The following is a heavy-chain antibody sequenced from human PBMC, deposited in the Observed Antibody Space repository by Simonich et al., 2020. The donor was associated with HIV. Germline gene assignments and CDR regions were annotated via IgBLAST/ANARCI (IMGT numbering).Heavy chain of an antibody. V-gene: IGHV1-2*06. CDR1: GYTFTDWN. J-gene: IGHJ3*02. CDR2: INPKNGGT. Sequence: QVQLVQSGAEVKKPGASVKVSCKASGYTFTDWNIHWVRQAPGQGLGWGGRINPKNGGTDYPQKFQGRVTMTRDKSINTAYMELSRLRSDDTAVYYCATHGPGSYSSALDIWGQGTMVTVSS. D-gene: IGHD3-10*01. CDR3: ATHGPGSYSSALDI.